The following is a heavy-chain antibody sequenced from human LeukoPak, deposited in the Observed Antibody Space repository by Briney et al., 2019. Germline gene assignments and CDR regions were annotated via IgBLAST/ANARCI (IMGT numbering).Heavy chain of an antibody. J-gene: IGHJ2*01. CDR2: ISYDGSNK. Sequence: PGRSLRLSCAASGFTFSSYGMHWVRQAPGKGLEWVAVISYDGSNKYYADSVKGRFTISRDNSKNTLYLQMNSLRAEDTAVYYCAKERGYSSGWPAPWYFDLWGRGTLVTVSS. D-gene: IGHD6-19*01. CDR3: AKERGYSSGWPAPWYFDL. V-gene: IGHV3-30*18. CDR1: GFTFSSYG.